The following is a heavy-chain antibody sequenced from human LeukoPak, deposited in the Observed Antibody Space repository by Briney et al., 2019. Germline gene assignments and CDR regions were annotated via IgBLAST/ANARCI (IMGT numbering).Heavy chain of an antibody. D-gene: IGHD3-22*01. CDR1: GGTFSSYA. CDR3: ASGYYDGSGYWSAEYCQH. V-gene: IGHV1-69*04. CDR2: IIPILGIR. J-gene: IGHJ1*01. Sequence: SVNVSCKASGGTFSSYAISWVRQAPGPGLEWMGRIIPILGIRNYAQTFQGRVTITADKSTSKAYMAVSRLRSEDAAVYYCASGYYDGSGYWSAEYCQHWVQGTLVTVSS.